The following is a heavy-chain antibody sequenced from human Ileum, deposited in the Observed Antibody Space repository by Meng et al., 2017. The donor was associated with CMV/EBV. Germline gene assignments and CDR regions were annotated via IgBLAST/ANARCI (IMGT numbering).Heavy chain of an antibody. CDR3: AKDMGPVRGVPNWFDP. Sequence: GESLKISCAASGFPFGSYSMNWVRQAPGKGPEWVLGLTSDGSTYYADSVKGRFTISRDNSKNTLYLQMNSLRAEDTAIYYCAKDMGPVRGVPNWFDPWGQGTLVTVSS. V-gene: IGHV3-23*01. J-gene: IGHJ5*02. CDR2: LTSDGST. D-gene: IGHD3-10*01. CDR1: GFPFGSYS.